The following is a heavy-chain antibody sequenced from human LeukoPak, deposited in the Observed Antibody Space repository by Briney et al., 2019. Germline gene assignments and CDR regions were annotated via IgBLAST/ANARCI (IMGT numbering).Heavy chain of an antibody. Sequence: PSETLSLTCAVYGGSFSGYYWSWIRQPPGKGLEWIGEINHSGSTNYNPSLKSRVTISADTSKNQFSLKLSSVTAADTAVYYCARGVAWNYAYWGQGTLVTDSS. CDR1: GGSFSGYY. J-gene: IGHJ4*02. CDR3: ARGVAWNYAY. CDR2: INHSGST. V-gene: IGHV4-34*01. D-gene: IGHD1-7*01.